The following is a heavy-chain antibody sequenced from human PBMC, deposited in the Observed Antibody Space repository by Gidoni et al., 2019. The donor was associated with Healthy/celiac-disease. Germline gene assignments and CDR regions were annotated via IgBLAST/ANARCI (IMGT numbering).Heavy chain of an antibody. CDR1: GGTYSSYA. V-gene: IGHV1-69*06. D-gene: IGHD1-7*01. CDR2: IIPIFGTA. CDR3: AREMEATGTTWGHFDY. J-gene: IGHJ4*02. Sequence: QVQLVQSGAEVKKPGSSVKVSCKASGGTYSSYAISWVRQAPGHGLEWMGGIIPIFGTANYAQKFQGRVTITADKSTSTAYMELSSLRSEDTAVYYCAREMEATGTTWGHFDYWGQGTLVTVSS.